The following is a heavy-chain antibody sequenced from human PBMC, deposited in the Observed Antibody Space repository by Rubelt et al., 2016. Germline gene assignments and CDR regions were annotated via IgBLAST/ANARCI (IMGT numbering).Heavy chain of an antibody. CDR3: ARGPVSGWYPFHD. CDR2: INADGGAS. D-gene: IGHD6-19*01. V-gene: IGHV3-43*02. CDR1: GFTFGDYA. J-gene: IGHJ4*02. Sequence: EVQLVESGGGVVQPGGSLRLSCAASGFTFGDYAMHWVRQAPGKGLEWVSLINADGGASSYVGSVKGRFTISRDNSRNSLYLQMNSLSAEDTALYYCARGPVSGWYPFHDWGQGVLVTVSS.